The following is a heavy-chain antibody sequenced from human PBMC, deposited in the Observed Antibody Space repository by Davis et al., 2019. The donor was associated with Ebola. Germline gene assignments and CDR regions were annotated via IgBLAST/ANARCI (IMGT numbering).Heavy chain of an antibody. CDR2: INHSGST. J-gene: IGHJ6*02. CDR1: GGSFSGYY. Sequence: SETLSLTCAVYGGSFSGYYWSWIRQPPGKGLEWIGEINHSGSTNYNPSLKSRVTISVDTSKNQFSLKLSSVTAADTAVYYCASGITIFGVVSNYYYYGMDVWGQGTTVTVSS. D-gene: IGHD3-3*01. V-gene: IGHV4-34*01. CDR3: ASGITIFGVVSNYYYYGMDV.